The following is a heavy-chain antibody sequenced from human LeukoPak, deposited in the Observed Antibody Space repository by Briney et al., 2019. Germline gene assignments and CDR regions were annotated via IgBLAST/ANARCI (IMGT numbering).Heavy chain of an antibody. J-gene: IGHJ4*02. CDR2: ISADGQDT. Sequence: PGGSLRLPCAGSGFAFGTCAMSWVRQAPGMGLEWVSSISADGQDTYYADSVEGRFTVSRDNSKSTLYLQLNSLRAEDTATYYCARDPYNTILYRLAHWGQGTLVTVSS. CDR1: GFAFGTCA. CDR3: ARDPYNTILYRLAH. V-gene: IGHV3-23*01. D-gene: IGHD3-10*01.